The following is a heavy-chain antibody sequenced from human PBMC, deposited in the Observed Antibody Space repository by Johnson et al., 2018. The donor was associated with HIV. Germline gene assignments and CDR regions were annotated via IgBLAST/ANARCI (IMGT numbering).Heavy chain of an antibody. J-gene: IGHJ3*02. V-gene: IGHV3-66*01. CDR1: GFTFSSYG. CDR2: IYSGGST. Sequence: VHLVESGGGVVQPGRSLRLSCAASGFTFSSYGMNWVRQAPGKGLEWVSVIYSGGSTYYADSVKGRFTISRDNSKNTLYLQMNSLRAEDTAVYYCARTSLEWLLFAFDIWGQGTMVTVSS. CDR3: ARTSLEWLLFAFDI. D-gene: IGHD3-3*01.